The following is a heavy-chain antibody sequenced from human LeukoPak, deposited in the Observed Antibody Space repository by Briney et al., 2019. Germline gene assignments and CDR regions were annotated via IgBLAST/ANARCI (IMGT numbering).Heavy chain of an antibody. D-gene: IGHD3-22*01. J-gene: IGHJ4*02. V-gene: IGHV4-39*07. Sequence: SETLSLTCTVSGGSISSNNYYWGWIRQPPGKGLKWIGSFYYTGSTYYNPSLKSRVTISVDTSKNQFSLKVSSVTAADTAVYYCARGSTKYYDSNGYSIDYWGQGTLVTVSS. CDR2: FYYTGST. CDR1: GGSISSNNYY. CDR3: ARGSTKYYDSNGYSIDY.